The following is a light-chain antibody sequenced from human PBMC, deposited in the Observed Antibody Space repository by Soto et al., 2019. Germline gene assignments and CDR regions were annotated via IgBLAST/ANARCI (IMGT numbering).Light chain of an antibody. CDR1: ESISSW. V-gene: IGKV1-5*01. Sequence: GDRVTITCRASESISSWLAWYQQKPGKAPKLLIYDASSLESGVPSRFSGSGSGAEFTLTISSLQPDDSATFYCQQADSFPLSFGGGTKVEI. J-gene: IGKJ4*01. CDR3: QQADSFPLS. CDR2: DAS.